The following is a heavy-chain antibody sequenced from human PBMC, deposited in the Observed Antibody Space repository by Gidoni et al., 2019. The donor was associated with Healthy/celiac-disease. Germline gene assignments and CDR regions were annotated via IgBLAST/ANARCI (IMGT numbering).Heavy chain of an antibody. J-gene: IGHJ4*02. CDR3: AREDTAMVIDY. CDR2: IWYDGSNK. Sequence: QVQLVASGGGVVQPGRSLRLSGAASGFTFSSYGMPWVRQAPGKGLEWVAVIWYDGSNKYYADSVKGRFTIARDNSKNTLYLQMNSLRAEDTAVYYCAREDTAMVIDYWGQGTLFTVSS. CDR1: GFTFSSYG. D-gene: IGHD5-18*01. V-gene: IGHV3-33*01.